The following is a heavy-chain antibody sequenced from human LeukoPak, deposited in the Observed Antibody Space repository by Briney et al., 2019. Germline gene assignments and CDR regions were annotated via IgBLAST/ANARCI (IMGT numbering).Heavy chain of an antibody. Sequence: GASVKVSCKASGYTFTSYAMNWVRQAPGQGLEWMGWINTNTGNPTYAQGFTGRFVFPLDTSVSTAYLQISSLKAEDTAVYYCARDLDSGSYFRYYGMDVWGQGTTVTVSS. CDR2: INTNTGNP. CDR3: ARDLDSGSYFRYYGMDV. J-gene: IGHJ6*02. D-gene: IGHD1-26*01. CDR1: GYTFTSYA. V-gene: IGHV7-4-1*02.